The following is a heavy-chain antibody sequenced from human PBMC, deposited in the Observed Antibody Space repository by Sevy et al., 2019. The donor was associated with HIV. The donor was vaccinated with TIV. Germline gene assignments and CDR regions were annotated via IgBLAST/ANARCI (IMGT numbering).Heavy chain of an antibody. D-gene: IGHD6-13*01. CDR1: GFTFGDYA. CDR3: TRSFSVTWYPHY. Sequence: GGSLRLSCITSGFTFGDYAMGWFRQAPGKGLEWVGFIRTTASGGTTDYAASVKGTFIISRDDSKSIAYLQMNSLKTEDTAVYYCTRSFSVTWYPHYWGQGTLVTVSS. V-gene: IGHV3-49*03. J-gene: IGHJ4*02. CDR2: IRTTASGGTT.